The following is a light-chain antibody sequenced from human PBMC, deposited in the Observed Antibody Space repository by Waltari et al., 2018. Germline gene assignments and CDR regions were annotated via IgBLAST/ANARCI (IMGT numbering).Light chain of an antibody. V-gene: IGKV3-20*01. CDR2: GAS. J-gene: IGKJ3*01. CDR1: QSVSSAS. Sequence: EIVLTQSPGTRSLSPGERATLSCRASQSVSSASLAWYQQKPGQAPRLLIYGASSRATGIPDRFSGSGSGTDFTLTISRLEPDDFAVYYCQQSGSSPLFTFGPGTKVDVK. CDR3: QQSGSSPLFT.